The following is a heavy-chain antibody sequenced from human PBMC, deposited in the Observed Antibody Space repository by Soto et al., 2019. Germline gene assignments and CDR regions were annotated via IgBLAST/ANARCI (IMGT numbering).Heavy chain of an antibody. V-gene: IGHV3-33*01. CDR3: ARTDGYGLGGYFDY. Sequence: GGSLRLSCAASGFTFSSYGMHWVRQAPGKGLEWVAVIWYDGSNKYYADSVKGRFTISRDNSKNTLYLQMNSLRAEDTAVYYCARTDGYGLGGYFDYWGQGTLVTVSS. D-gene: IGHD3-16*01. J-gene: IGHJ4*02. CDR2: IWYDGSNK. CDR1: GFTFSSYG.